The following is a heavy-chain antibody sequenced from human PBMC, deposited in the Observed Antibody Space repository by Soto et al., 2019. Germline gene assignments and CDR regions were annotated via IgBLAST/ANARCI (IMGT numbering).Heavy chain of an antibody. CDR2: INHSGST. CDR1: GGSISSYY. Sequence: PSETLSLTCTVSGGSISSYYWSWIRQPPGKGLEWIGEINHSGSTNYNPSLKSRVTISVDTSKNQFSLKLSSVTAADTAVYYCARTDYIAVAGTNYFDYWGQGTLVTVSS. V-gene: IGHV4-34*01. J-gene: IGHJ4*02. D-gene: IGHD6-19*01. CDR3: ARTDYIAVAGTNYFDY.